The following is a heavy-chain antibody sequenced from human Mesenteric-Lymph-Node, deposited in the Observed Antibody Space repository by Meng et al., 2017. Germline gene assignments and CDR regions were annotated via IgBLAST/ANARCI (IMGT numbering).Heavy chain of an antibody. CDR1: GYTFTGYY. CDR3: ARDLLTGTTRLTGNNKNYYYYGMDV. D-gene: IGHD1-7*01. J-gene: IGHJ6*02. CDR2: INPNSGGT. V-gene: IGHV1-2*02. Sequence: ASVKVSCKASGYTFTGYYMHWVRQAPGQGLEWMGWINPNSGGTNYAQKFQGRVTMTRDTSTSTVYMELSSLRSEDTAVYYCARDLLTGTTRLTGNNKNYYYYGMDVWGQGTTVTVSS.